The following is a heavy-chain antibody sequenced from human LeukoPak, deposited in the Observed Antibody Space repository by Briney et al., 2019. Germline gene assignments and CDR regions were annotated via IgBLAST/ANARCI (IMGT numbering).Heavy chain of an antibody. V-gene: IGHV3-21*01. CDR3: AREPVRMRFMDV. J-gene: IGHJ6*03. CDR1: GVTFDKYF. Sequence: PGGSLRLSCAASGVTFDKYFIHWVRQAPGKGLDWVSSISGTSTYIDYADSVKGRFTISRDNAKNSLYLQMNSLRAEDTAVYYCAREPVRMRFMDVWGKGTTVTVSS. CDR2: ISGTSTYI.